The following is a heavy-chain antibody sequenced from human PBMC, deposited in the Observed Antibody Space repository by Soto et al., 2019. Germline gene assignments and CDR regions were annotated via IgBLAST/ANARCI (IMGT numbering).Heavy chain of an antibody. V-gene: IGHV3-30*18. CDR1: GFTFSNYG. D-gene: IGHD3-10*01. J-gene: IGHJ4*02. CDR3: AKGSFSAHKFLDH. CDR2: ISSDGNDK. Sequence: QVQLVESGGGVVQPGRSLRLSCAASGFTFSNYGMHWVRQAPGKGLEWVTTISSDGNDKYYAGSVKCRFTISRDNSENTLDLQMNGLRAEDTAVYYCAKGSFSAHKFLDHWGQGTLVTVSS.